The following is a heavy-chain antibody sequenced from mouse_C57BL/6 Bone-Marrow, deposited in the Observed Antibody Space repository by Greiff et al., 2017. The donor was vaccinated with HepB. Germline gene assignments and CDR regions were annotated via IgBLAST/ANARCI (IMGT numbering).Heavy chain of an antibody. CDR2: IYPGSGST. D-gene: IGHD1-1*01. CDR3: ARPVAADYYAMDY. V-gene: IGHV1-55*01. Sequence: QVQLQQPGAELVKPGASVKMSCKASGYTFTSYWITWVKQRPGQGLEWIGDIYPGSGSTNYNEKFKSKATLTVDTSSSTAYMQLSSLTSEDSAVYYCARPVAADYYAMDYWGQGTSVTVSS. J-gene: IGHJ4*01. CDR1: GYTFTSYW.